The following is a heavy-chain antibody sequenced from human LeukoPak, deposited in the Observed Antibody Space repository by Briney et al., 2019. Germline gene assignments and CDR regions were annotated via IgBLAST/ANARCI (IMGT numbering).Heavy chain of an antibody. V-gene: IGHV3-30*02. D-gene: IGHD5-18*01. J-gene: IGHJ4*02. Sequence: GGSLRLSCAASGFTFRSYGMHWVRQAPGKGLEWVAFIRYDGSGKYYADSVKGRFTISRDNSKNTLYLQMNSLRAEDTAVHYCAKDMGDVDTAIGHWSQGTLVTVSS. CDR3: AKDMGDVDTAIGH. CDR1: GFTFRSYG. CDR2: IRYDGSGK.